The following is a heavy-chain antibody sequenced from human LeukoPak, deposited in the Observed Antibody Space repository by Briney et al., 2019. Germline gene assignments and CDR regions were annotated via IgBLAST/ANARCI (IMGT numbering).Heavy chain of an antibody. Sequence: GRALRLSCAASGFTFSSYEMNWVRHAPGKGREGGSYISSSWNTIYYADAVKGRFTISRENAKNSLYLQMNRLRAEDTAVYYCARDRTAFGVVTYCGMDVWGQGTTVTVSS. CDR3: ARDRTAFGVVTYCGMDV. CDR1: GFTFSSYE. V-gene: IGHV3-48*03. CDR2: ISSSWNTI. D-gene: IGHD3-3*01. J-gene: IGHJ6*02.